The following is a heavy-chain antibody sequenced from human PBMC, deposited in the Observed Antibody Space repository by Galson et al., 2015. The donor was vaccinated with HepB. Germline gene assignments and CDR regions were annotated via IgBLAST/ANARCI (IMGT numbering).Heavy chain of an antibody. Sequence: SLRLSCAASGFTFRNFAMHWVRQAPGKGLEWVAVIAYDGGYKYYADSVKGRFTISRDNSKNTLFLQMNSLRAEDTAFYYCVCGVFSGVYWPPFDNWGQGTLFTVSS. V-gene: IGHV3-30-3*01. D-gene: IGHD1-26*01. CDR1: GFTFRNFA. CDR3: VCGVFSGVYWPPFDN. J-gene: IGHJ4*02. CDR2: IAYDGGYK.